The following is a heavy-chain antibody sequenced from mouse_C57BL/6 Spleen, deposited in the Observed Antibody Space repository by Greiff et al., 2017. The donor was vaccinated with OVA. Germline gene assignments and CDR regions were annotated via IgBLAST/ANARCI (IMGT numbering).Heavy chain of an antibody. CDR1: GYTFTSYW. D-gene: IGHD1-1*01. J-gene: IGHJ2*01. Sequence: QVQLQQSGAELVKPGASVKMSCKASGYTFTSYWITWVKQRPGQGLEWIGDIYPGSGSTNYNEKFKSKATLTVDTSSSTAYMQLSSLTSEDSAVYYCARWGITTVGDYWGQGTTLTVSS. V-gene: IGHV1-55*01. CDR2: IYPGSGST. CDR3: ARWGITTVGDY.